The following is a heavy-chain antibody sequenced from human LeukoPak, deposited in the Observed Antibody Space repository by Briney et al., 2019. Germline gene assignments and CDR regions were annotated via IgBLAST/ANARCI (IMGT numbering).Heavy chain of an antibody. CDR3: ARVEGYSGLLDY. CDR1: GVSISPYY. CDR2: IHTSGSN. Sequence: SETLSLTCAVSGVSISPYYWAWIRQPPGKGLEWIGYIHTSGSNNQYPSLKSRVTISVDKSKNHFSLRLASVTAADTAVYYCARVEGYSGLLDYWGQGTLVTVSS. J-gene: IGHJ4*02. V-gene: IGHV4-4*09. D-gene: IGHD5-12*01.